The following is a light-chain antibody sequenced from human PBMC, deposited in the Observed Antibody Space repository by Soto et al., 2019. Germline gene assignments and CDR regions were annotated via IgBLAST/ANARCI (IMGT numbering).Light chain of an antibody. CDR3: QQYNSYSPP. V-gene: IGKV1-5*03. CDR2: KAS. Sequence: DIQMNQPYSTLSAYVGGRVTITCRASKSISTWLDWYQQEPGKAPKLLIHKASSLQSGVPSRFSGSGSATDFTLTISSLHPDDFATYYCQQYNSYSPPFGQGTKVEIK. CDR1: KSISTW. J-gene: IGKJ1*01.